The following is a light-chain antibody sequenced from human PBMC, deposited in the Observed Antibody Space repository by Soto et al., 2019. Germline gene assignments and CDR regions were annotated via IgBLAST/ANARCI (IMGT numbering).Light chain of an antibody. CDR3: SSYTTSSPYV. Sequence: QAALAQPASVSGSPGQSITISCTGTSSDVGAYNYVSWYQQHPGKAPKLMIYEVSNRPSGVSNRFSGSKSGNTASLTISGLQAEDEADYYCSSYTTSSPYVFGPGTHVTVL. CDR1: SSDVGAYNY. CDR2: EVS. J-gene: IGLJ1*01. V-gene: IGLV2-14*01.